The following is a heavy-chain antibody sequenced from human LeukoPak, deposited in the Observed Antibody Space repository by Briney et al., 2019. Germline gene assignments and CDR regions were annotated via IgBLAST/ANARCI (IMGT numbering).Heavy chain of an antibody. D-gene: IGHD6-13*01. J-gene: IGHJ4*02. CDR1: VYTFTSYA. CDR3: ARGAHYSSTSWYYFDY. Sequence: ASVKLSCKASVYTFTSYAMHWVRQAPGQRLEWMGWSNAGNGNTNYSQEFQGRVTITRDTSASTAYMELSSLRSEDMAVYYCARGAHYSSTSWYYFDYWGQGTLVTVSS. CDR2: SNAGNGNT. V-gene: IGHV1-3*02.